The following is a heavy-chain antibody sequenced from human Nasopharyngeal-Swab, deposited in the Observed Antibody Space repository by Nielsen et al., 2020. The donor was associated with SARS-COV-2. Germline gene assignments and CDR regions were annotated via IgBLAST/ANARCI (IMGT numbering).Heavy chain of an antibody. CDR2: ISSSGSTI. V-gene: IGHV3-11*01. D-gene: IGHD3-22*01. CDR3: ARTYYYDSSGYYYVWFDP. Sequence: GESLKISCAASGFTFSDYYMSWIRQAPRKGLEWVSYISSSGSTIYYADSVKGRFTISRDNAKNSLYLQMNSLRAEDTAVYYCARTYYYDSSGYYYVWFDPWGQGTLVTVSS. J-gene: IGHJ5*02. CDR1: GFTFSDYY.